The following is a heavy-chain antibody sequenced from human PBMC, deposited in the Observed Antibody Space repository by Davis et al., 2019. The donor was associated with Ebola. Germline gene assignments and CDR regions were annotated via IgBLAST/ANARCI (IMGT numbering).Heavy chain of an antibody. D-gene: IGHD5-18*01. CDR1: GFSFSSYW. Sequence: GESLKISCAASGFSFSSYWMSWVRQAPGKGLEWVASIKQDGSEKYYVDSVKGRFTISRDNAKNSLYLQMNSLRAEDTAVYYCARVENTAMVIGYWGQGTLVTVSS. CDR3: ARVENTAMVIGY. CDR2: IKQDGSEK. V-gene: IGHV3-7*01. J-gene: IGHJ4*02.